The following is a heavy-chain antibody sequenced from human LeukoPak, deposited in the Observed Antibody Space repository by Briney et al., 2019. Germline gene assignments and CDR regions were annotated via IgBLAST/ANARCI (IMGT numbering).Heavy chain of an antibody. J-gene: IGHJ4*02. CDR3: ARSWRDGYNSLDY. CDR1: GYTLTGYY. V-gene: IGHV1-2*02. D-gene: IGHD1-1*01. CDR2: INPNSGGT. Sequence: ASVKVSCKASGYTLTGYYMHWMRQAPGQGLEWMGWINPNSGGTNYAQKFRGRVTMTRDTSISTAYMELSRLRSDDTAVYYCARSWRDGYNSLDYWGQGTLVTVSS.